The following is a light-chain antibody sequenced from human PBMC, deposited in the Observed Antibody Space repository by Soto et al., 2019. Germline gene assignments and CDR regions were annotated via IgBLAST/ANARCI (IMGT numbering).Light chain of an antibody. CDR2: DAS. V-gene: IGKV1-5*01. Sequence: DIQMTQSPSTLSSSVGDRVTITCRASQSISSWLAWYQQKPGKAPKLLIYDASRLESGVPSRFSGSGSGTEFTLTISSMQPADFATYYCQQYTSYPRTFGRGTKVEIK. J-gene: IGKJ1*01. CDR1: QSISSW. CDR3: QQYTSYPRT.